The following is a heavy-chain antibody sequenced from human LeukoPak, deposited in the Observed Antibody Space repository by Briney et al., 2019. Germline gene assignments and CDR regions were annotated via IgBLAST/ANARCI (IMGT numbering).Heavy chain of an antibody. CDR1: GFTFSNYE. CDR2: ISGGAGGA. Sequence: GGSLRLSCAASGFTFSNYEMNWVRQAPGKGLEWVSSISGGAGGAAYADSVKGRFTMSRDNSKNTLYLQMNSLRAEDTAVYYCAKDGGYGSGSYYPDYWGQGTLVTVSS. V-gene: IGHV3-23*01. CDR3: AKDGGYGSGSYYPDY. D-gene: IGHD3-10*01. J-gene: IGHJ4*02.